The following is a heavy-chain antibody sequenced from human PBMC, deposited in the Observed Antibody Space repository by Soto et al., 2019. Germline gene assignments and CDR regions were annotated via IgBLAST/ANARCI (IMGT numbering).Heavy chain of an antibody. Sequence: HPGGSLRRSWEVSGFIFSIYSMSWVRQTPGKGLEWVARIPQDGVDGHYADAVKGRFTISRDNGKNSLYLQMNNLRAEDTAVYYCARDHLILPAHDFFYGSDVWGRGATVTVSS. CDR2: IPQDGVDG. V-gene: IGHV3-7*03. J-gene: IGHJ6*02. CDR1: GFIFSIYS. CDR3: ARDHLILPAHDFFYGSDV. D-gene: IGHD2-21*02.